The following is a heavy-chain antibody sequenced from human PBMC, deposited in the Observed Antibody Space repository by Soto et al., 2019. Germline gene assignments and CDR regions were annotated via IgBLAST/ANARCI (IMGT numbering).Heavy chain of an antibody. Sequence: GGSLRLSCAASGFAFGSFNMIWVRQAPGKGLVWVSYISGYGNHKYFVDSLKGRFTMSIDNFMNSLYLQINNLRAEATGAFYFVRVVVPSLPSIFVYFDSWGQGTLVTVSS. V-gene: IGHV3-21*01. J-gene: IGHJ4*02. CDR3: VRVVVPSLPSIFVYFDS. D-gene: IGHD3-9*01. CDR1: GFAFGSFN. CDR2: ISGYGNHK.